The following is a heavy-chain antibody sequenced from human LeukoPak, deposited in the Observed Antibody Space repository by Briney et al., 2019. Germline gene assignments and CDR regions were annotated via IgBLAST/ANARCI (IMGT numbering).Heavy chain of an antibody. Sequence: PGGSLRLSCAASGFTFSSYGMHWVRQAPGKGLEWVSVIYSGGSTYYADSVKGRFTMSRDNSKNTLYLQMNRLRAEDTAVYYCSSGGNSVFDYWGQGTPVTVSS. CDR2: IYSGGST. V-gene: IGHV3-53*01. CDR3: SSGGNSVFDY. CDR1: GFTFSSYG. J-gene: IGHJ4*02. D-gene: IGHD4-23*01.